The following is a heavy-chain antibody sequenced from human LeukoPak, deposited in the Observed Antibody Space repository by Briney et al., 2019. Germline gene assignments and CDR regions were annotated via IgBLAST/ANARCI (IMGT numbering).Heavy chain of an antibody. J-gene: IGHJ5*02. CDR1: GFTFSSFW. V-gene: IGHV3-7*01. D-gene: IGHD1-26*01. CDR2: IKPDGSEK. CDR3: VRGGQRFDP. Sequence: GGSLRLSCAASGFTFSSFWMSWVRQAPGKGREWVANIKPDGSEKFYVDSVKGRFTISRDNANNSLSLEMNTLRAEDTGVYYCVRGGQRFDPWGQGTLVTVSS.